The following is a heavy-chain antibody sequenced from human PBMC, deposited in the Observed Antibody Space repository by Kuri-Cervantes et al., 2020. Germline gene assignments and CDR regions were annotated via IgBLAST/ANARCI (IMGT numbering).Heavy chain of an antibody. V-gene: IGHV1-69*13. D-gene: IGHD4-17*01. CDR3: ARSAYGDYVPGY. J-gene: IGHJ4*02. CDR1: GYTFTSYA. CDR2: IIPIFGTA. Sequence: SVKVSCKASGYTFTSYAMHWVRQAPGQRLEWMGGIIPIFGTANYAQKFQGRVTITADESTSTAYMELSSLRSEDTAVYYCARSAYGDYVPGYWGQGTLVTVSS.